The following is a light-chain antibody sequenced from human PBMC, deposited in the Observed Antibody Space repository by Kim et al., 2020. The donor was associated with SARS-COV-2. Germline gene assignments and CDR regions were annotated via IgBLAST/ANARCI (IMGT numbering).Light chain of an antibody. CDR3: QQYNNWPPELT. Sequence: PGERATLSCRASQSGSSNLAWYQQKPGQAPRLLIYGASTRATGIPARFSGSGSGTEFTLTIRSLQSEDFAVYYCQQYNNWPPELTFGGGTKVDIK. V-gene: IGKV3-15*01. CDR1: QSGSSN. CDR2: GAS. J-gene: IGKJ4*01.